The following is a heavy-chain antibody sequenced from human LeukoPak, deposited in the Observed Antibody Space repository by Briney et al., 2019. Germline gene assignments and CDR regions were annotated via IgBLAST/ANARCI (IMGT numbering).Heavy chain of an antibody. V-gene: IGHV3-30*04. CDR2: ISYDGSNK. D-gene: IGHD6-13*01. CDR3: ARAGYSSSWYYFDY. CDR1: GFTFSSYA. Sequence: GGSLRLSCAASGFTFSSYAMHWVRQAPGKGLEWVAVISYDGSNKYYADSVKGRFTISRDNSKNTLYLQMNSLRAEDTAVYYCARAGYSSSWYYFDYWGQGTLVTVSS. J-gene: IGHJ4*02.